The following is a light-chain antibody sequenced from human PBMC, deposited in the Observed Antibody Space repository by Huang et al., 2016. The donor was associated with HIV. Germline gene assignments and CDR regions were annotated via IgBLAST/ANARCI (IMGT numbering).Light chain of an antibody. V-gene: IGKV4-1*01. J-gene: IGKJ1*01. CDR2: WAS. CDR3: HQYYNTPWT. CDR1: QSVLSSSNNKNY. Sequence: DIVMTQSPDSLAVSLGERATINCKSSQSVLSSSNNKNYLAWYQHKPGQPPRLIIYWASTRESGVRDRFSGSESGTNFTLTISSLQAEDVAVYYCHQYYNTPWTFGQGTKVEIK.